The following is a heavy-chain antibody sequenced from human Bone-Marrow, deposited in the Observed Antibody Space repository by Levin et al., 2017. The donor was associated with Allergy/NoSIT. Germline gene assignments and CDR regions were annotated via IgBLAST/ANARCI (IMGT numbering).Heavy chain of an antibody. CDR1: GGSISSSSYY. CDR2: IYYSGST. V-gene: IGHV4-39*07. J-gene: IGHJ4*02. D-gene: IGHD1-1*01. CDR3: ARDGTGTPTSTFDY. Sequence: SQTLSLTCTVSGGSISSSSYYWGWIRQPPGKGLEWIGSIYYSGSTYYNPSLKSRVTISVDTSKNQFSLKLSSVTAADTAVYYCARDGTGTPTSTFDYWGQGTLVTVSS.